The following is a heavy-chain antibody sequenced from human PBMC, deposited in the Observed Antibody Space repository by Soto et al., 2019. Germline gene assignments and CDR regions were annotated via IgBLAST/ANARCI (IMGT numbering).Heavy chain of an antibody. Sequence: QVQLQESGPGLVKPSQTLSLTCTVSGGSISRGGYYWSWIRQHPGKGLEWIGYIYYSGSTYYNPSLKSRVSISVDASKYQCSLQLSSVTAAYSAVYYCARVRYSSGYYFGYWGQGTLVTVSS. V-gene: IGHV4-31*03. CDR3: ARVRYSSGYYFGY. CDR1: GGSISRGGYY. D-gene: IGHD6-19*01. J-gene: IGHJ4*02. CDR2: IYYSGST.